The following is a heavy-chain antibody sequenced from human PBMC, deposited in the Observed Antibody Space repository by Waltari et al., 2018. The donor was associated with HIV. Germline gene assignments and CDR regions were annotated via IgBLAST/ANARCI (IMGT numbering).Heavy chain of an antibody. CDR2: IYYTGST. Sequence: QVQLQESGPGLVKPSETLSLTCTVSGGSVSSGGYFWGWIRQPPGKGLEWIGYIYYTGSTNYNSSLKSRVTISVDTSKNQFSLKLSSVTAADTAVYYCARGVDTAMVTVDYWGQGTLVTVSS. CDR1: GGSVSSGGYF. D-gene: IGHD5-18*01. V-gene: IGHV4-61*08. CDR3: ARGVDTAMVTVDY. J-gene: IGHJ4*02.